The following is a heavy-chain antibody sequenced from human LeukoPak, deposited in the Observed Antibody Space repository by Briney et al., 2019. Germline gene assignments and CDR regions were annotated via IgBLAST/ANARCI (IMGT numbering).Heavy chain of an antibody. V-gene: IGHV3-21*01. CDR1: GFTFSSYS. D-gene: IGHD6-13*01. CDR2: ISSSSSYI. J-gene: IGHJ3*01. CDR3: AKVARYSRSWLGATNV. Sequence: PGGSLRLSCAASGFTFSSYSMNWVRQAPGKGLEWVSSISSSSSYIYYADSVKGRFTISRDNAKNSLYLQMNSLRAEDTAVSYCAKVARYSRSWLGATNVWRQRSLVTVSS.